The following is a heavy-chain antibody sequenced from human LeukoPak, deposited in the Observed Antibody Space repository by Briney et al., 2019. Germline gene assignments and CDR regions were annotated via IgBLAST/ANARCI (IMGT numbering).Heavy chain of an antibody. CDR1: GFTFSSYW. CDR3: ARDPSGSYYVFDY. Sequence: GSLRLSCAASGFTFSSYWMSWVRQAPGKGLEWVANIKQDGSEKYYVDSVKGRFTISRDNAKNSLYLQMNSLRAEDTAVYYCARDPSGSYYVFDYWGQGTLVTVSS. CDR2: IKQDGSEK. J-gene: IGHJ4*02. D-gene: IGHD1-26*01. V-gene: IGHV3-7*01.